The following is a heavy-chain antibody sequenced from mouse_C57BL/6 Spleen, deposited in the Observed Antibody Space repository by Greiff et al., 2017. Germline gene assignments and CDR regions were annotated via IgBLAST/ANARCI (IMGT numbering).Heavy chain of an antibody. CDR3: AKGASYYGSSNYIDY. D-gene: IGHD1-1*01. J-gene: IGHJ2*02. CDR2: IDPANGNT. Sequence: VQLKQSVAALVRPGASVKLSCTASGFNIKNTYMHWVKQRPEQGLEWIGRIDPANGNTKYAPKFQGKATIPADTSSNTAYLQISSLTSENTAIYYYAKGASYYGSSNYIDYWGQGTSLTVSS. CDR1: GFNIKNTY. V-gene: IGHV14-3*01.